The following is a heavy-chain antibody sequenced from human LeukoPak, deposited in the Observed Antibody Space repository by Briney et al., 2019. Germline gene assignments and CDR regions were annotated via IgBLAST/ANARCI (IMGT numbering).Heavy chain of an antibody. CDR2: IYHSGST. CDR1: GGSISSYY. J-gene: IGHJ1*01. Sequence: SETLSLTCTVSGGSISSYYWSWIRQPPGKGLDWIGYIYHSGSTNYNPSLKSRVTISVDTSKNQFSLRLSSVTAADTAVYYCASSEYQLLWSYFQHWGQGTLVTVSS. CDR3: ASSEYQLLWSYFQH. V-gene: IGHV4-59*01. D-gene: IGHD2-2*01.